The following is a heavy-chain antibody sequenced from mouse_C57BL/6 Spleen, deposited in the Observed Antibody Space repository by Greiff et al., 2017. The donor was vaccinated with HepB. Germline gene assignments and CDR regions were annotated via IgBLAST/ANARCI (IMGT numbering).Heavy chain of an antibody. J-gene: IGHJ4*01. CDR3: TTPLAMDY. CDR2: IDPETGGT. Sequence: VQLQQSGAELVRPGASVTLSCKASGYSFTDYEMHWVKQTPVHGLEWIGAIDPETGGTAYNQKFKGKAILTADKSSSTAYMELRSLTSEDSAVYYCTTPLAMDYWGQGTSVTVSS. CDR1: GYSFTDYE. V-gene: IGHV1-15*01.